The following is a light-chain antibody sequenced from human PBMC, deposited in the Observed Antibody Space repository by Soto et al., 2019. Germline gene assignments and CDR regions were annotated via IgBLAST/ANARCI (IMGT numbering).Light chain of an antibody. CDR2: AAS. CDR3: QQANNYPSLT. J-gene: IGKJ4*01. CDR1: QGISSW. V-gene: IGKV1-12*02. Sequence: DIPMTQSPSSVSASVGDRVTITCRASQGISSWLAWYQQKPGKASKLLLYAASSLQSGDASRFSGSGSGTYSTLTTSNLPPEDFSTYYSQQANNYPSLTFGGGTKVEIK.